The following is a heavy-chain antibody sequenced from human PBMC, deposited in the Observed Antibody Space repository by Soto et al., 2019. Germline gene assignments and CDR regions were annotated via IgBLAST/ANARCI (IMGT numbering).Heavy chain of an antibody. V-gene: IGHV3-49*03. CDR2: IRSKAYGGTT. CDR1: GFTFGDYA. D-gene: IGHD6-13*01. J-gene: IGHJ3*02. CDR3: TLCRGIAAAYDAFDI. Sequence: GGSLRLSCTASGFTFGDYAMSWFRQAPGKGLEWVGFIRSKAYGGTTEYAASVKGRFTISRDDSKSIAYLQMNSLKTEDTAVYYCTLCRGIAAAYDAFDIWGQGTMVTVSS.